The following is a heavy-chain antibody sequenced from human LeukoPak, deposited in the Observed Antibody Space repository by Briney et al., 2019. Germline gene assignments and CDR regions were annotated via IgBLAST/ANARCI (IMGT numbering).Heavy chain of an antibody. V-gene: IGHV3-53*01. CDR2: IYSDNT. D-gene: IGHD1-26*01. CDR3: ARDPYSGGYGDYYYYYMDL. Sequence: AGGSLRLSCTVSEFTVSSNSMSWVRQAPGKGLEWVSFIYSDNTHYSDSVKGRFTISRDNAKNSLYLQMNSLRAEDTAVYYCARDPYSGGYGDYYYYYMDLWGQGTTVTISS. CDR1: EFTVSSNS. J-gene: IGHJ6*03.